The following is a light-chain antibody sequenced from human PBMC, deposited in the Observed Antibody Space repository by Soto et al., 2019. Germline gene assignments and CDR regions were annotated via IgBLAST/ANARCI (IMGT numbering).Light chain of an antibody. V-gene: IGKV1-5*03. CDR1: QSISSW. CDR2: KAS. Sequence: DIQMTQSPSTLSASVGDRVTITCRASQSISSWLAWYQQKPGKAPMLLIYKASSLASGVPSRFSGSGSGTEFTLTISSLQPDDFATYYCQQYNSYSRTFGQGTKVEIK. J-gene: IGKJ1*01. CDR3: QQYNSYSRT.